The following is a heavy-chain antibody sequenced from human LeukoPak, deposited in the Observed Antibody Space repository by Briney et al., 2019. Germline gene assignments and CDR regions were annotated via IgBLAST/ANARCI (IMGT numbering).Heavy chain of an antibody. CDR2: IKQDGSEK. Sequence: PGGSLRLSCEGSGFTFSSYWMNWVRQAPGKGLEWVANIKQDGSEKYYVDSVKGRFTISRDNAKNSLYLQMNSLRAEDTAVYYCARSGRGSGSAYYYFDYWGQGTLVTVSS. V-gene: IGHV3-7*01. J-gene: IGHJ4*02. CDR1: GFTFSSYW. D-gene: IGHD3-22*01. CDR3: ARSGRGSGSAYYYFDY.